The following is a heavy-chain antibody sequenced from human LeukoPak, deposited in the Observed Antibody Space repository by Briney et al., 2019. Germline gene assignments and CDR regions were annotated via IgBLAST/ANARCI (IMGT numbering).Heavy chain of an antibody. CDR2: ISGYNGNT. D-gene: IGHD1-26*01. V-gene: IGHV1-18*01. Sequence: PWASVKVSCKASGYTFSNYGISWVRQAPGQGLEWMGWISGYNGNTNYAQKLQGRVTMTTDTSTSTVYMELRSLRSDDTAVYYCARVPTVYYYYYMDVWGKGTTVTVSS. CDR3: ARVPTVYYYYYMDV. CDR1: GYTFSNYG. J-gene: IGHJ6*03.